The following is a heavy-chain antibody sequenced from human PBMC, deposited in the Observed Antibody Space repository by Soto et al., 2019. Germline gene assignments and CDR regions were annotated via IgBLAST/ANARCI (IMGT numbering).Heavy chain of an antibody. V-gene: IGHV1-18*01. J-gene: IGHJ6*02. CDR2: ISADNGNT. D-gene: IGHD3-16*01. Sequence: QVQLVQSGAEVKKPGASVKVSCKASGYTFTSYGISWVRQAPGQGLEWMGWISADNGNTNYAQKHQGRETLTTSTSARTAYMELRSLRADDTAVYYYASHYVGNQQDIYYYSTDVWGQGTTVTGFS. CDR1: GYTFTSYG. CDR3: ASHYVGNQQDIYYYSTDV.